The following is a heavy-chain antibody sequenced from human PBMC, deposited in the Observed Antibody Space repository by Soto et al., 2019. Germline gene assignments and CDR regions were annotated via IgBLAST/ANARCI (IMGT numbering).Heavy chain of an antibody. Sequence: GGSLRLSCAASGFTFSSYAMYWVRQAPGKGLERVAVISYDGSNKYYADSVKGRFTISRDNSKNTLYLQMNSLRAEDTAVYYCARDGNELGSRYYYYGMDVWGQGTTVTVSS. CDR3: ARDGNELGSRYYYYGMDV. J-gene: IGHJ6*02. V-gene: IGHV3-30-3*01. CDR2: ISYDGSNK. CDR1: GFTFSSYA. D-gene: IGHD1-26*01.